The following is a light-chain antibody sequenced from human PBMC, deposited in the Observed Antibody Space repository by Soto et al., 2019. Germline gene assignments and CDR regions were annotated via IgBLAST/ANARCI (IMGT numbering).Light chain of an antibody. J-gene: IGKJ1*01. CDR1: QSIGSS. V-gene: IGKV1-5*03. CDR3: QQYKLYPWT. CDR2: VAS. Sequence: DIQMTQSPSTLSASVGDRVTITCRASQSIGSSLAWYQQKPGKAPNLLIYVASNLESGVPSRFSGSGSGTEFTLTISSLQPDEFATYYCQQYKLYPWTFGQGTKVEIQ.